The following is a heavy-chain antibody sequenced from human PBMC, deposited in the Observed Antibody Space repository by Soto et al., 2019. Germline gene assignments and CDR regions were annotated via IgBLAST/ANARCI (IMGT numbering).Heavy chain of an antibody. CDR2: IYYSGST. CDR3: ARDLSRYDSSGYYRYFDY. D-gene: IGHD3-22*01. CDR1: GGSISSYY. V-gene: IGHV4-59*01. J-gene: IGHJ4*02. Sequence: SETLSLTCTVSGGSISSYYWSWIRQPPGKGLEWIGYIYYSGSTNYNPSLKSRVTISVDTSKNQFSLKLSSVTAADTAVYYCARDLSRYDSSGYYRYFDYWGQGTLVTVSS.